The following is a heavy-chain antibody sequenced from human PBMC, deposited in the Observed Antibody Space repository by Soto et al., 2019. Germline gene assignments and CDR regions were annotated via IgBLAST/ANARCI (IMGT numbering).Heavy chain of an antibody. CDR1: GGTFSSYA. CDR3: ATLIVVVNHYYYYGMDV. V-gene: IGHV1-69*12. Sequence: QVQLVQSGAEVKKPGSSVKVSCKASGGTFSSYAISWVRQAPGQGLEWMGGIIPIFGTANYAQKFQGRVTITADESTSTADMELSSLRSEDTAVYYCATLIVVVNHYYYYGMDVWGQGTTVTVSS. D-gene: IGHD3-22*01. J-gene: IGHJ6*02. CDR2: IIPIFGTA.